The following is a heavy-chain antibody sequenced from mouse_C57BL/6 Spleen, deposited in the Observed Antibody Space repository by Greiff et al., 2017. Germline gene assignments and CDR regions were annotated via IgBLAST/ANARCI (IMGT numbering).Heavy chain of an antibody. J-gene: IGHJ2*01. D-gene: IGHD2-4*01. CDR1: GYTFTSYW. V-gene: IGHV1-5*01. CDR2: IYPGNSDT. Sequence: VHVKQSGTVLARPGASVKMSCKTSGYTFTSYWMHWVKQRPGPGLEWIGAIYPGNSDTSYNQKFKGKAKLTAVTSASTAYMELSSLTNEDSAVYYCTMGDYDDLDYWGQGTTLTVSS. CDR3: TMGDYDDLDY.